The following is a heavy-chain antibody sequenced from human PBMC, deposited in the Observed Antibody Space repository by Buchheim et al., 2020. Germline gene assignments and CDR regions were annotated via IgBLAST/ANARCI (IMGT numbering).Heavy chain of an antibody. V-gene: IGHV3-15*01. CDR1: GFTFKNAW. CDR3: ATDPDSSSYYSFDY. D-gene: IGHD3-22*01. Sequence: EVKLVDSGGGLVKPGGSLKISCAASGFTFKNAWMSWVRQAPGKGLEWVGRIKSKVDGETSDYAAPVQGSFSISREDSTHVLTLQMDSLKTEDTAVYYCATDPDSSSYYSFDYWGQG. J-gene: IGHJ4*02. CDR2: IKSKVDGETS.